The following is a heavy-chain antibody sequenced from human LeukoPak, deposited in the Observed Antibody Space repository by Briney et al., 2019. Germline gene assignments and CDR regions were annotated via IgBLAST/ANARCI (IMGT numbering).Heavy chain of an antibody. CDR2: ISAYNGNT. Sequence: ASVKVSCKASGYTFTNYGINWVRQAPGQGLEWMGWISAYNGNTNYAQKLQGRVTMTTDTSTSTAYMELRSLRSDDTAVYYCAKEGDSYYYMDVWGKGTTVIISS. J-gene: IGHJ6*03. CDR1: GYTFTNYG. D-gene: IGHD3-10*01. V-gene: IGHV1-18*01. CDR3: AKEGDSYYYMDV.